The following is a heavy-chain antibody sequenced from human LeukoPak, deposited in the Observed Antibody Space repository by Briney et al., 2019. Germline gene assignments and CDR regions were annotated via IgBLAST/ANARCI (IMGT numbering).Heavy chain of an antibody. Sequence: GSLRLSCAASGFTFSNVWMSWVRQVPGKGLEWVGHIKTKTGGETADYAAPLKGRFSISRDDSKNTVYLQLSSLETEDTAVYFCATVGTTGNPPDYWGQGALVTVSS. D-gene: IGHD1-1*01. CDR1: GFTFSNVW. J-gene: IGHJ4*02. CDR2: IKTKTGGETA. V-gene: IGHV3-15*01. CDR3: ATVGTTGNPPDY.